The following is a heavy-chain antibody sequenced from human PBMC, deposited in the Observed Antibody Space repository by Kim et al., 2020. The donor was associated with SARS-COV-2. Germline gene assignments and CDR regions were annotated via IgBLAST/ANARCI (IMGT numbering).Heavy chain of an antibody. V-gene: IGHV1-58*01. J-gene: IGHJ6*02. Sequence: SVKVSCKASGFTFTSSAVQWVRQARGQRLEWIGWIVVGSGNTNYAQKFQERVTITRDMSTSTAYMELSSLRSEDTAVYYCAADLLAAAGPNYYYYGMDVWCQGTTVTVSS. CDR3: AADLLAAAGPNYYYYGMDV. D-gene: IGHD6-13*01. CDR2: IVVGSGNT. CDR1: GFTFTSSA.